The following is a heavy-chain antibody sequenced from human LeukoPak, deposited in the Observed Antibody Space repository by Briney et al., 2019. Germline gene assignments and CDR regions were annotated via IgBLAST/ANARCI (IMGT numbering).Heavy chain of an antibody. CDR3: ASLQSGYSYGFFNYYYGMDV. Sequence: GGSLRLSCAASGFTFSSYGMHWVRQAPGKGPEWVAFIRYDGSNKYYADSVKGRFTISRDNSKNTLYLQMNSLRAEDTAVYYCASLQSGYSYGFFNYYYGMDVWGQGTTVTVSS. CDR2: IRYDGSNK. J-gene: IGHJ6*02. V-gene: IGHV3-30*02. CDR1: GFTFSSYG. D-gene: IGHD5-18*01.